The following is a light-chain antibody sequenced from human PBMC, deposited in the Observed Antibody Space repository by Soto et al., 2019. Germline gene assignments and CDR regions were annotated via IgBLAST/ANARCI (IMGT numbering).Light chain of an antibody. Sequence: PVLTKSPSASASLGASVKLTCTLSSGHSSYAIAWHQQQPEKGPRYLMKLNSDGSHSKGDGIPDRFSGSSSGAERYLTISSLQSEDEADYYCQTWGTGSHVVFGGGTKLTVL. CDR2: LNSDGSH. J-gene: IGLJ2*01. CDR1: SGHSSYA. V-gene: IGLV4-69*01. CDR3: QTWGTGSHVV.